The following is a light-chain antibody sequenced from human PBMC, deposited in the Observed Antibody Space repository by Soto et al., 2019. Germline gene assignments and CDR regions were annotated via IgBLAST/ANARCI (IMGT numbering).Light chain of an antibody. V-gene: IGLV2-8*01. J-gene: IGLJ2*01. CDR2: EVT. CDR3: SSYAGSNVV. Sequence: QSALTQPPSASGSPGQSVTISCTGTSSDVGNYNYVSWYQQYPGKAPKLLIYEVTKRPSGVPDRFSGSKSGNTASLTVSGLQAEDEADYYCSSYAGSNVVFGGGTKLTVL. CDR1: SSDVGNYNY.